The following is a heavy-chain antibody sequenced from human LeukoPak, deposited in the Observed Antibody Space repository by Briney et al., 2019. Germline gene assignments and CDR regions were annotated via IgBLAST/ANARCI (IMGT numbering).Heavy chain of an antibody. D-gene: IGHD6-13*01. CDR1: GFTFSSYA. CDR2: ISGNSGTT. V-gene: IGHV3-23*01. CDR3: AKEGYSSTWNADFDF. Sequence: GGSLRLSCAASGFTFSSYAMSWVRQAPGKGLEWVSAISGNSGTTYYADSVKGRFTISRDNSKNTLYVQMNSLRAEDTAVYYCAKEGYSSTWNADFDFGGQGTLVTVSS. J-gene: IGHJ4*02.